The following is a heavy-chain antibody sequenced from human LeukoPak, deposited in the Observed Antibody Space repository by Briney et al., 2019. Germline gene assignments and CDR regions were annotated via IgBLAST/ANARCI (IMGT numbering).Heavy chain of an antibody. D-gene: IGHD6-13*01. J-gene: IGHJ4*02. CDR1: GGSISSHY. V-gene: IGHV4-59*11. Sequence: PSETLSLTCTVSGGSISSHYWSWVRQPPGKGLEWIGYIYYSGSTNYNPSLKSRVTISVDTSKNQFSLKLSSVTAADTAVYYCARERRQLVGGGGVDYWGQGTLVTVSS. CDR2: IYYSGST. CDR3: ARERRQLVGGGGVDY.